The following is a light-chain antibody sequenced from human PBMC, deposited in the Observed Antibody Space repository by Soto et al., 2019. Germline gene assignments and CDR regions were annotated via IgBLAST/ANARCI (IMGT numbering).Light chain of an antibody. J-gene: IGKJ1*01. V-gene: IGKV1-5*03. CDR2: KAS. CDR3: QHYNSYSET. CDR1: QTISSW. Sequence: DVKMTQSPSTLSGSVGDRVTITCRASQTISSWLAWYQQKPGKAPKLLIYKASTLESGVPSRFSGSGSGTEFTLTISSLQPDDFATYYCQHYNSYSETFGQGTKVDI.